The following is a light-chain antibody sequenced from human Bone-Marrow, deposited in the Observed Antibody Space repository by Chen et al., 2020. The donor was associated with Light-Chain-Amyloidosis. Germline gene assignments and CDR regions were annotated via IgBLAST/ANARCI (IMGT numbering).Light chain of an antibody. J-gene: IGLJ3*02. Sequence: SALTPPRSVSGSPGQSVTISFTGTSSDVGGYNYVSWYQQHPGKAPKLMIYDVSKRPSGVPDRFSGSKSGNTASLTISGLQAEDEADYYCCSYAGSYTYWVFGGGTKLTVL. CDR3: CSYAGSYTYWV. V-gene: IGLV2-11*01. CDR2: DVS. CDR1: SSDVGGYNY.